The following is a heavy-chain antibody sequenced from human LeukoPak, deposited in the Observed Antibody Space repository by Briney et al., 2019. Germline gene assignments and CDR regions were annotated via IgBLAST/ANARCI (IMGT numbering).Heavy chain of an antibody. Sequence: GGSLRLSCTASKFTFSNYAMSRVRQARGTGLEWVSVISGSGGSTYYADSVKGRFTISRDNPKDTLFLQMNSLRTEDTAVYYCAKRSNFWTGYLDYWGQGTLVTVSS. CDR2: ISGSGGST. CDR3: AKRSNFWTGYLDY. J-gene: IGHJ4*02. V-gene: IGHV3-23*01. CDR1: KFTFSNYA. D-gene: IGHD3/OR15-3a*01.